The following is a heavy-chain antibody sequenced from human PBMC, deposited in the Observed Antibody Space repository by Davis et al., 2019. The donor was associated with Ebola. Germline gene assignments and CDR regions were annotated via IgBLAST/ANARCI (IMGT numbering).Heavy chain of an antibody. CDR3: ARDLYYYDSSGYYYLDY. CDR2: ISYDGSNK. V-gene: IGHV3-30*03. CDR1: GFTFSSYG. D-gene: IGHD3-22*01. J-gene: IGHJ4*02. Sequence: GESLKISCAASGFTFSSYGMHWVRQAPGKGLEWVAVISYDGSNKYYADSVKGRFTISRDNSKNTLYLQMNSLRAEDTAVYYCARDLYYYDSSGYYYLDYWGQGTLVTVSS.